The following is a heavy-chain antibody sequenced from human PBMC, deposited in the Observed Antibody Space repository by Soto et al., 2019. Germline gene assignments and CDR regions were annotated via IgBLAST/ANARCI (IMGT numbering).Heavy chain of an antibody. Sequence: SETLSLTCALYGGSFSDYYWGWIRQPPGKGLECIGEITHSGSTNYNPSLKSRVTLSVDTSKNQFSLNLTSVTAADTAVYYCARGLRASFGVRLSYYYYGMDVWGQGTKVTAP. CDR2: ITHSGST. CDR1: GGSFSDYY. V-gene: IGHV4-34*01. D-gene: IGHD3-10*01. J-gene: IGHJ6*02. CDR3: ARGLRASFGVRLSYYYYGMDV.